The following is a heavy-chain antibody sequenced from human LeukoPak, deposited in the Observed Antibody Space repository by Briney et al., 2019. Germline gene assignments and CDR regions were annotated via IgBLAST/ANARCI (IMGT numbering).Heavy chain of an antibody. V-gene: IGHV3-30*02. J-gene: IGHJ5*02. Sequence: GGSLRLSCTASGLTFTSYGMHWVRQAPGKGLEWVAFIWFDGTDKYYADSVKGRFTISRDNSKNTLYLQMNSLRAEDTAIYYCTKVLPIYFSPSSWFDPWGQGTLVTVSS. CDR3: TKVLPIYFSPSSWFDP. D-gene: IGHD3-3*01. CDR1: GLTFTSYG. CDR2: IWFDGTDK.